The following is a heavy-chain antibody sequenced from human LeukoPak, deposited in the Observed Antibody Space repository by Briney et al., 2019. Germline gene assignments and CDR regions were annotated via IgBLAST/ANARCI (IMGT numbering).Heavy chain of an antibody. CDR3: ARDQGSVYAFDI. J-gene: IGHJ3*02. CDR2: INHSGST. CDR1: GGSISSYY. Sequence: SETLSLTCTVSGGSISSYYWSWIRQPPGKGLEWIGEINHSGSTNYNPSLKSRVTISVDTSKNQFSLKLSSVTAADTAVYYCARDQGSVYAFDIWGQGTMVTVSS. D-gene: IGHD3-16*01. V-gene: IGHV4-59*01.